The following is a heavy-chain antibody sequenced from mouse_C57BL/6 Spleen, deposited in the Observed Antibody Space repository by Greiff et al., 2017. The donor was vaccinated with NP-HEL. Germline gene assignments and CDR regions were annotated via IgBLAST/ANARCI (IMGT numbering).Heavy chain of an antibody. J-gene: IGHJ3*01. D-gene: IGHD2-4*01. CDR3: ARGDYDFAY. V-gene: IGHV1-64*01. CDR2: LHPHSGST. Sequence: QVQLQQSGAELVTPGASVKLSCKASGYTFTSYWMHWVQQRPGQGLSWIGTLHPHSGSTNYNEKFKSKATLTVDKSSSTAYMQLSSLTSEDSAVYYCARGDYDFAYWGQGTLVTVSA. CDR1: GYTFTSYW.